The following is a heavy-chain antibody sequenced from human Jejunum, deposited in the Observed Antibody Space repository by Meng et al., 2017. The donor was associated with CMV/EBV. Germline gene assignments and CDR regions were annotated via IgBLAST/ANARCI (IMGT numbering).Heavy chain of an antibody. Sequence: VQLGARVRKAGASVKAACKASGYTFTNYGITWVRQAPGQGLEWMGWISAYNGNTNYAQTLQGRLTMTTDTSTSTAYMELRSLRSDDTAVYYCARVEVGITSGDYWGQGTLVTVSS. V-gene: IGHV1-18*01. J-gene: IGHJ4*02. D-gene: IGHD1-26*01. CDR2: ISAYNGNT. CDR1: GYTFTNYG. CDR3: ARVEVGITSGDY.